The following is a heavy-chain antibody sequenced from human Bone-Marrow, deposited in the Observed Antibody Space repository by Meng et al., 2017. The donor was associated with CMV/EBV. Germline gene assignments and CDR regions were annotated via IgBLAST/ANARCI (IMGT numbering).Heavy chain of an antibody. Sequence: GGSLRLSCTASGFTFGDYAMSWVRQAPGKGLEWVGFIRSKAYGGTTEYAASVKGRFTISRDDSKSIDYLQMNSLKTEDTAVYYCTRESELPPANAFDIWGQGTMVTVSS. D-gene: IGHD1-26*01. CDR1: GFTFGDYA. CDR2: IRSKAYGGTT. J-gene: IGHJ3*02. CDR3: TRESELPPANAFDI. V-gene: IGHV3-49*04.